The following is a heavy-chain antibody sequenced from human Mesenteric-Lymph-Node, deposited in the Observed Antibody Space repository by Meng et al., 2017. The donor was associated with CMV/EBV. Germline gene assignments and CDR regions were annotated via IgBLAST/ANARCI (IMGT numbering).Heavy chain of an antibody. CDR1: GFTFSDHY. Sequence: GGSLRLSCAASGFTFSDHYMDWVRQAPGKGLEWVANIKQDGSEKYYVDSVKGRFTISRDNAKNSLYLQMNSLRAEDTAVYYCARWFRTTVTTSNRGTYYYYGMDVWGQGTTVTVSS. V-gene: IGHV3-7*01. J-gene: IGHJ6*02. CDR2: IKQDGSEK. CDR3: ARWFRTTVTTSNRGTYYYYGMDV. D-gene: IGHD4-11*01.